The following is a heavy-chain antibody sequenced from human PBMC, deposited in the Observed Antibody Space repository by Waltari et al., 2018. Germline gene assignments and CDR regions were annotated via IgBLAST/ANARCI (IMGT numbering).Heavy chain of an antibody. V-gene: IGHV3-23*01. D-gene: IGHD3-22*01. CDR1: GFIFNNCA. CDR3: AKAHFYDTSGYIEH. Sequence: EVQVLESGGGLVQPGGSLRLTCAASGFIFNNCAIIWVRQAPGKGLEWVSGINGDGDKTYYADSVKGRFTLSRDNSRNTLSLQMNSLRAEDTAVYYCAKAHFYDTSGYIEHWGQGTLVTVSS. CDR2: INGDGDKT. J-gene: IGHJ5*02.